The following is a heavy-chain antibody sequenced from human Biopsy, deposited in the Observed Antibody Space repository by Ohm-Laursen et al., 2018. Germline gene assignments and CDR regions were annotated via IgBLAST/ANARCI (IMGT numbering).Heavy chain of an antibody. CDR1: GGSIGSFL. CDR3: ARVGAGAPSIDYFDY. J-gene: IGHJ4*02. V-gene: IGHV4-59*07. CDR2: IYYSGST. D-gene: IGHD1-26*01. Sequence: SDTLSLTWTVSGGSIGSFLWSWIRQPPGKGLEWIGYIYYSGSTNYNPSLRSRVTISVDRSKNQFSLELSSVTAADTAVYYCARVGAGAPSIDYFDYWGQGALVTVSS.